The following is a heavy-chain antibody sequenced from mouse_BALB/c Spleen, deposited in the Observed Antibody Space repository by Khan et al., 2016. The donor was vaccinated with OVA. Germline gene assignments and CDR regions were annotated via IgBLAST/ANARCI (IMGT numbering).Heavy chain of an antibody. CDR2: ISYSGST. CDR1: GYSITSNYA. D-gene: IGHD1-1*01. V-gene: IGHV3-2*02. Sequence: DVQLLETGPGLVKPSQSLSLTCTVTGYSITSNYAWNWIRQFPGNKLEWMGYISYSGSTSYNPSLKSRISITRDTSENQFFLQLNSVTTEDTATYYCARQNYYGYAMDYWGQGTSVTVSS. CDR3: ARQNYYGYAMDY. J-gene: IGHJ4*01.